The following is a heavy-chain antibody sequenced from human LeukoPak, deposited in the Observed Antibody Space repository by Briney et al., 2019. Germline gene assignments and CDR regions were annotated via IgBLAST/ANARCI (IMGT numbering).Heavy chain of an antibody. V-gene: IGHV4-59*08. J-gene: IGHJ4*02. CDR1: GGSISSYY. CDR2: IFYSGST. Sequence: SETLSLTCTVSGGSISSYYWSWIRQSPGKGLEWIGYIFYSGSTNYNPSLKSRVTISVDTSKNQFSLKLSYVTAADTAVYYCARHWGPHMVRGVEPFDYWGQGTLVTVSS. D-gene: IGHD3-10*01. CDR3: ARHWGPHMVRGVEPFDY.